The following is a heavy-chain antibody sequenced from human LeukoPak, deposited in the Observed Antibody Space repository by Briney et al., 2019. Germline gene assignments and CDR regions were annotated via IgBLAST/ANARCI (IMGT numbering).Heavy chain of an antibody. D-gene: IGHD6-19*01. J-gene: IGHJ4*02. Sequence: WMGWINPNSGGTNYAHKFRGRVIMTRNTSISTAYMELSRLRSDDTAVYYCARVPTSGYGSGWYIYWGEGTLVTVSS. CDR2: INPNSGGT. CDR3: ARVPTSGYGSGWYIY. V-gene: IGHV1-2*07.